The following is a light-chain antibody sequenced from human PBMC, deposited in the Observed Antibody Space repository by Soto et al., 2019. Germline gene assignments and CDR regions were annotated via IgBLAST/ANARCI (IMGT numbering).Light chain of an antibody. CDR1: QSISSF. J-gene: IGKJ4*01. V-gene: IGKV1-33*01. CDR2: AAS. Sequence: DIQMTQSPSSLSASVGDRVTITCRTSQSISSFLNWYQQKPGKAPKLLIYAASSLRSGVPSRFTGSGSGTHFSLTIRSLQPEDVATYYCQHYDDLPLTFGGGTRVEIK. CDR3: QHYDDLPLT.